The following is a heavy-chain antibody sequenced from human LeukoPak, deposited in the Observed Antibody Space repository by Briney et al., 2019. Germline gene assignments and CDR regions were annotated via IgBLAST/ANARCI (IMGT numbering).Heavy chain of an antibody. V-gene: IGHV1-8*01. CDR3: ARDYYGSKSSSFDP. CDR1: GYTFTNYD. Sequence: GASVKVSCKASGYTFTNYDINWVRQAAGQGLEWMGWMNPNSGNTGYAQKFQGRVTMTRNTSISTAYMELSSLRSEDTAVYYCARDYYGSKSSSFDPWGQGTLVTVSS. J-gene: IGHJ5*02. D-gene: IGHD3-10*01. CDR2: MNPNSGNT.